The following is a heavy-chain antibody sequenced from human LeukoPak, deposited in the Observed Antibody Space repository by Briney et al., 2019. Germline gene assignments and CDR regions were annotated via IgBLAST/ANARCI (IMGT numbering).Heavy chain of an antibody. CDR2: IYSGGST. CDR1: GFTFSSYA. Sequence: GGSLRLSCAASGFTFSSYAMSWVRQAPGKGLEWVSVIYSGGSTYYADSVKGRFTISRDNSKNTLYLQMNSLRAEDTAIYYCARDERLLSFLKWGQGTLVTVSS. CDR3: ARDERLLSFLK. V-gene: IGHV3-23*03. D-gene: IGHD3-3*01. J-gene: IGHJ4*02.